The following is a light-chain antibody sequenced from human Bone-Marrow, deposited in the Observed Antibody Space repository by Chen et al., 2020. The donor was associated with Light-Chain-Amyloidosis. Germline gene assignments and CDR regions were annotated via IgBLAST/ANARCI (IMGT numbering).Light chain of an antibody. J-gene: IGLJ3*02. CDR1: NIGSTS. Sequence: SYVLTQPSSVSVAPGQTATIACGGNNIGSTSVHWYQQTPGQGPLLVVYDDSDRPSGIPERLAGSNSGNTATLTLSRVEAGDGADYYGQVWDRRSDRPVFGGGTKLTVL. V-gene: IGLV3-21*02. CDR2: DDS. CDR3: QVWDRRSDRPV.